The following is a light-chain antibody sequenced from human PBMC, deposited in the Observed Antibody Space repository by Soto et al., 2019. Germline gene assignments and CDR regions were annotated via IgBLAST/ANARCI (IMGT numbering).Light chain of an antibody. J-gene: IGKJ2*01. V-gene: IGKV3-15*01. CDR3: QQYNNWPPYT. Sequence: EVVMTQSPATLSVSPGERATLSCRASQTLRTNLAWYQQKPGQAPRLLIYAASTRATGIPARFSGSGSGTEFTLTISSLQSEDFAVYYCQQYNNWPPYTFGQGTKLEIK. CDR1: QTLRTN. CDR2: AAS.